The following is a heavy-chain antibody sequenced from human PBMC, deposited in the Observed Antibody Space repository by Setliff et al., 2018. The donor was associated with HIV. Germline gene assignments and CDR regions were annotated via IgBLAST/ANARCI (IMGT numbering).Heavy chain of an antibody. V-gene: IGHV4-38-2*02. Sequence: PSETLSLTCAVSGYSISSGYYWGWIRQPPGKGLEWIGWIYYSGNTRYNPSLKSRVTISLATTKNRFSLQLASLPAADTAVYYCARDRIEVVVDGPHDVFDVWGRGTTVTVSS. CDR2: IYYSGNT. CDR3: ARDRIEVVVDGPHDVFDV. CDR1: GYSISSGYY. D-gene: IGHD2-15*01. J-gene: IGHJ3*01.